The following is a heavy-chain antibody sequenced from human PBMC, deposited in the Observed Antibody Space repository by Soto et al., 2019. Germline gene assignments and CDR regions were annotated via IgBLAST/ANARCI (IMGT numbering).Heavy chain of an antibody. CDR3: TRLIRAAQDY. V-gene: IGHV3-73*01. CDR2: IRDRAFSYAT. CDR1: GFVFKDSS. J-gene: IGHJ4*02. Sequence: EVLLVESGGGLVQPGGSLKLSCAASGFVFKDSSIHWVRQASGKGLEWVGRIRDRAFSYATAYAASVKGRFTISRDDSTNTADLQMNSLKTEDTAIYYCTRLIRAAQDYWGQGTLVTVSS. D-gene: IGHD3-22*01.